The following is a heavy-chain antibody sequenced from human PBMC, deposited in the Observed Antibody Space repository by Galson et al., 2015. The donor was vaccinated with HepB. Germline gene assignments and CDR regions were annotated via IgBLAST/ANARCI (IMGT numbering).Heavy chain of an antibody. CDR1: GYSFTSYW. CDR2: IDPSDSYT. D-gene: IGHD6-13*01. Sequence: QSGAEVKKPGESLRISCKGSGYSFTSYWISWVRQMPGKGLEWMGRIDPSDSYTNYSPSFQGHVTISADKSISTAYLQWSSLKASDTAMYYCAREYSSSWSYYYYYGMDVWGQGTTVTVSS. CDR3: AREYSSSWSYYYYYGMDV. V-gene: IGHV5-10-1*01. J-gene: IGHJ6*02.